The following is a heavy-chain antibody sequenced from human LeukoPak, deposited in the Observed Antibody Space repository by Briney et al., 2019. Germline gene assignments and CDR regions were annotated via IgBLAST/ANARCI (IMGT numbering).Heavy chain of an antibody. D-gene: IGHD3-10*01. CDR1: GFTFSSYW. J-gene: IGHJ6*02. CDR3: ARSYYGSGTSYGMDV. Sequence: GGSLRLSCAASGFTFSSYWMSWVRQAPGKGLEWVANIKQDGSEKYYVDSVEGRFTISRDNAKNSLYLQMNSLRAEDTAVYYCARSYYGSGTSYGMDVWGQGTTVTVSS. CDR2: IKQDGSEK. V-gene: IGHV3-7*01.